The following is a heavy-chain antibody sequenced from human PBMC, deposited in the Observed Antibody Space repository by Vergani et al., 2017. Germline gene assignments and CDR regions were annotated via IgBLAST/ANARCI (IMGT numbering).Heavy chain of an antibody. J-gene: IGHJ4*02. CDR1: VGSITSRSYY. D-gene: IGHD3-9*01. CDR2: IYHSGGA. V-gene: IGHV4-39*01. Sequence: QLHLQESGPGLVKPSETLSLTCTVSVGSITSRSYYWGWIRQPPGNGLECIGNIYHSGGAYYNPSLKGRVTISVDTSKNQFSLEVTSVTAADTAIYFCARTESFILRYFHWALWGQGTLVTVSS. CDR3: ARTESFILRYFHWAL.